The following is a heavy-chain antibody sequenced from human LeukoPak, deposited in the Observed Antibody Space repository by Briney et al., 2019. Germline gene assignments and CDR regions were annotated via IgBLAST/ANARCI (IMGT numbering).Heavy chain of an antibody. CDR2: ISWNSGSI. CDR3: AKDIGDFWSGAAFDY. V-gene: IGHV3-9*01. D-gene: IGHD3-3*01. CDR1: GFPFSSYA. J-gene: IGHJ4*02. Sequence: GGSLRLSCAASGFPFSSYAMTWVRQAPGKGLEWVSGISWNSGSIGYADSVKGRFTISRDNAKNSLYLQMNSLRAEDTALYYCAKDIGDFWSGAAFDYWGQGTLVTVSS.